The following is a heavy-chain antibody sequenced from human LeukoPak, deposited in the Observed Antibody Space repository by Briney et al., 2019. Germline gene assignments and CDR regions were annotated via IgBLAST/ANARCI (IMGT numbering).Heavy chain of an antibody. CDR2: MRSKTHDATP. D-gene: IGHD5-12*01. J-gene: IGHJ4*02. CDR3: SRARGYDFVIDY. Sequence: GGSLRLSCAASGFTFSSYAMSWVRQAPGKGLEWVSFMRSKTHDATPQYAASVRDRFTMSRDDSKSFAYLQMNSLRIEDTAVYYCSRARGYDFVIDYWGQGTLVTVSS. CDR1: GFTFSSYA. V-gene: IGHV3-49*04.